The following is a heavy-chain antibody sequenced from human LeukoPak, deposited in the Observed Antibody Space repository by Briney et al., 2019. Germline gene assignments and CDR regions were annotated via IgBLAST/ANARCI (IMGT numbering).Heavy chain of an antibody. CDR2: MNPNSGNT. D-gene: IGHD2-15*01. CDR1: GYTFTSYD. Sequence: AASVKVSCKASGYTFTSYDINWVRQATGQGLEWMGWMNPNSGNTGYAQKFQGRVTMTRNTSISTAYMELSSLGSEDTAVYYCARGAPGSYCSGGSCPYFDYWGQGTLVAVSS. V-gene: IGHV1-8*01. J-gene: IGHJ4*02. CDR3: ARGAPGSYCSGGSCPYFDY.